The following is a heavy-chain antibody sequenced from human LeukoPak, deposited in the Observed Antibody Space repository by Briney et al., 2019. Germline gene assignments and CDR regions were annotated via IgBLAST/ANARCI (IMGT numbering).Heavy chain of an antibody. D-gene: IGHD2-2*03. Sequence: PGGSLRLSCAASGFTVSSNYMSWVRQAPGKGLEWVSVIYSGGSTYYADSVKGRFTISRDNSKNTLYLQMNSLRAEDTAVYYCARVGYCSSTSRCYYFDYWGQGTLVTVSS. J-gene: IGHJ4*02. CDR2: IYSGGST. V-gene: IGHV3-53*01. CDR1: GFTVSSNY. CDR3: ARVGYCSSTSRCYYFDY.